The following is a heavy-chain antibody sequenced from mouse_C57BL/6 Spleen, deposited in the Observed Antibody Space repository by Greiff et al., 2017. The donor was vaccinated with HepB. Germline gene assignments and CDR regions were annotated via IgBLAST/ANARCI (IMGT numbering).Heavy chain of an antibody. V-gene: IGHV1-42*01. Sequence: DVQLVESGPELVKPGASVKISCKASGYSFTGYYMNWVKQSPEKSLEWIGEINPSTGGTTYNQKFKAKATLTVDKSSSTAYMQLKSLTSEDSAVYYCARFTTVAMDYWGQGTSVTVSS. D-gene: IGHD1-1*01. J-gene: IGHJ4*01. CDR2: INPSTGGT. CDR3: ARFTTVAMDY. CDR1: GYSFTGYY.